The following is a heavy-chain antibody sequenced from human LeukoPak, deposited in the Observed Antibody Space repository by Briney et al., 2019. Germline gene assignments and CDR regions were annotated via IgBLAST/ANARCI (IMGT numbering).Heavy chain of an antibody. CDR2: INHSGST. Sequence: SETLSLTCAVYGGSFSGYYWSWTRQPPGKGLEWIGEINHSGSTNYNPSLKSRVTISVDTSKNQFSLKLSSVTAADTAVYYCARGFRGSAAGDYWGQGTLVTVSS. CDR1: GGSFSGYY. D-gene: IGHD6-13*01. J-gene: IGHJ4*02. CDR3: ARGFRGSAAGDY. V-gene: IGHV4-34*01.